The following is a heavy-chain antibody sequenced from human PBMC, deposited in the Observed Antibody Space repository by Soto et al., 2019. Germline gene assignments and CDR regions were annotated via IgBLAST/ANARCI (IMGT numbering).Heavy chain of an antibody. D-gene: IGHD3-10*01. V-gene: IGHV3-13*05. CDR3: ARSERFGELGWNYYYGMDV. Sequence: SLRLSCAASGFTFSSYDMHWVRQATGKGLEWVSAIGTAGDPYYPGSVKGRFTISRENAKNSLYLQMNSLRAGDTAVYYCARSERFGELGWNYYYGMDVWGQGTTVTVSS. CDR1: GFTFSSYD. CDR2: IGTAGDP. J-gene: IGHJ6*02.